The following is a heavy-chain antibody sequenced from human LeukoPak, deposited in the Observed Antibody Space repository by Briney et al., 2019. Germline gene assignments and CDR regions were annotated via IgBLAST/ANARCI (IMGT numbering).Heavy chain of an antibody. D-gene: IGHD4-4*01. CDR3: ASAGLQLYYYYYGMDV. V-gene: IGHV3-7*01. Sequence: GGSLRLSCAASGFTFSSYGMHWVRQAPGKGLEWVANIKQDGSEKYYVDSVKGRFTISRDNAKNSLYLQMNSLRAEDTAVYYCASAGLQLYYYYYGMDVWGQGTTVTVSS. CDR2: IKQDGSEK. CDR1: GFTFSSYG. J-gene: IGHJ6*02.